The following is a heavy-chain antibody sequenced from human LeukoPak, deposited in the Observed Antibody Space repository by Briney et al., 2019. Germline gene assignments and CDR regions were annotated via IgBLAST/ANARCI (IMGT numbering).Heavy chain of an antibody. D-gene: IGHD5-12*01. Sequence: GASVKVSCKASGYTFTSYAMHWVRQAPGQRLEWMGWINAGNGNTKYSQKFQGRVTITRDTSASTAYMELSSLRSEDTAVYYCAREYSGYDETPHFDYWGQGTLVTVSS. CDR2: INAGNGNT. J-gene: IGHJ4*02. CDR1: GYTFTSYA. V-gene: IGHV1-3*01. CDR3: AREYSGYDETPHFDY.